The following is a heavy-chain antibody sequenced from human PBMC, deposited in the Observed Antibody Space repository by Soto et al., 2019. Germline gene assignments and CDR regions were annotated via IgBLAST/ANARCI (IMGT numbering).Heavy chain of an antibody. J-gene: IGHJ4*02. D-gene: IGHD3-10*01. CDR1: GGTINIYA. V-gene: IGHV1-69*13. CDR3: AKEAGDH. CDR2: IIPMFGIK. Sequence: GAPVKVSCKTSGGTINIYALTWVRPAPGQGLEWIGGIIPMFGIKNVAQRFQGRVTLNADDSMTTAYMEMTSLRSDDTAVYYCAKEAGDHWGQGTLVTVSS.